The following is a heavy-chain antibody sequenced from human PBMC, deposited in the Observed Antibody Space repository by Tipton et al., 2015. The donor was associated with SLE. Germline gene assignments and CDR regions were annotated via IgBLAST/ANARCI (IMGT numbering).Heavy chain of an antibody. V-gene: IGHV3-9*01. CDR1: GFTFDDYA. D-gene: IGHD6-6*01. CDR2: ISCNSGSI. Sequence: SLRLSCAASGFTFDDYAMHWVRQAPGKGLEWVSGISCNSGSIGYADSVKGRFTISRDNAKNSLYLQMNSLRTEDTALYYCAKAIGGGSSSRGYYFDYWGQGTLVTVSS. J-gene: IGHJ4*02. CDR3: AKAIGGGSSSRGYYFDY.